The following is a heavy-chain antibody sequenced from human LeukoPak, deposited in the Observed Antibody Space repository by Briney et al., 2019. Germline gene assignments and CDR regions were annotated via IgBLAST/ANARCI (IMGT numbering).Heavy chain of an antibody. D-gene: IGHD6-13*01. J-gene: IGHJ4*02. CDR2: ISSSSSTI. CDR1: GFALSGYS. V-gene: IGHV3-48*01. Sequence: PGGSLRLSCAASGFALSGYSMIWVRQAPGKALECISYISSSSSTIYYADSVKGRFTISRDNGKNSLYLQMNSLRAEDTAMYFCARDFGSAAAGTMGGDFWGQGTLVTVSS. CDR3: ARDFGSAAAGTMGGDF.